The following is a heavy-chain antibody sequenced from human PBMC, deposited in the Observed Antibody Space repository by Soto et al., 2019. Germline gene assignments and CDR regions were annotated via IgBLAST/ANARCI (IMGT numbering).Heavy chain of an antibody. Sequence: PGGSLRLSCAASGFTFSSYSMNWVRQAPGKGLEWVSSISSSSSYIYYADSVKGRFTISRDNAKNSLYLQMNSLRAEDTAVYYCARCVWWEPGPIDYWGQGTLVTVSS. V-gene: IGHV3-21*01. D-gene: IGHD1-26*01. CDR3: ARCVWWEPGPIDY. CDR1: GFTFSSYS. CDR2: ISSSSSYI. J-gene: IGHJ4*02.